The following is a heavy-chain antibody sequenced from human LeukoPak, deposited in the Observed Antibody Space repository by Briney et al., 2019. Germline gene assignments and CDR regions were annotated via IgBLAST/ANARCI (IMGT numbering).Heavy chain of an antibody. CDR3: ARRDYYDSSGYYLDY. CDR2: IYPGDSDT. D-gene: IGHD3-22*01. Sequence: GGSLKISCKGSGYIFTSYWIGGGRQVPGKGLEGMGIIYPGDSDTRYSPSFQGQVTISADKSISTAYLQWSSLKASDTAMYYCARRDYYDSSGYYLDYWGQGTLVTVSS. V-gene: IGHV5-51*01. CDR1: GYIFTSYW. J-gene: IGHJ4*02.